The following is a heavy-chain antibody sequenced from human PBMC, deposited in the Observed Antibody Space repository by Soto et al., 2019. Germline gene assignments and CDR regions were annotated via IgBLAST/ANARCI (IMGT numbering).Heavy chain of an antibody. J-gene: IGHJ5*02. Sequence: EVQLVESGGGLVKPGGSLRLSCAASGFTFNTYDMNWVRQAPGKGLEWVSSITTSSAYIYYADSLKGPITISRDNAKNSLFLQMNSLRAEDTAVYYCRTSGTARFLSHSWLDPWGQGTLVTVSS. CDR1: GFTFNTYD. V-gene: IGHV3-21*01. CDR2: ITTSSAYI. CDR3: RTSGTARFLSHSWLDP. D-gene: IGHD6-6*01.